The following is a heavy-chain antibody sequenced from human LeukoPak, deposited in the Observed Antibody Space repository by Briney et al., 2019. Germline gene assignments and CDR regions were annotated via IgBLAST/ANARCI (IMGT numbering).Heavy chain of an antibody. J-gene: IGHJ4*02. CDR1: GFTFSSYG. V-gene: IGHV3-30*03. Sequence: GGSLRLSCAASGFTFSSYGMHWVRQAPGKGLEWVAVISYDGSNKYYADSVKGRFTISRDNSKNTLYLQMNSLRAEDTAVYYCARDRMKWGDSYFDYWGQGTLVTVSS. CDR2: ISYDGSNK. D-gene: IGHD1-26*01. CDR3: ARDRMKWGDSYFDY.